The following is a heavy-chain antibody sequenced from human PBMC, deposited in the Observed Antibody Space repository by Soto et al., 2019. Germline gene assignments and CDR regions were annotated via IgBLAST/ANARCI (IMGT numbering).Heavy chain of an antibody. J-gene: IGHJ3*02. V-gene: IGHV4-61*01. CDR2: IYYSGST. CDR1: GGSVSSGSYY. D-gene: IGHD5-18*01. CDR3: ASSSGNSYGYPDAFDI. Sequence: SETLSLTCTVSGGSVSSGSYYWSWIRQPPGKGLEWIGYIYYSGSTNYNPSLKSRVTISVDTSKNQFSVKLSSVTAADTAVYYCASSSGNSYGYPDAFDIWGQGTMVTVSS.